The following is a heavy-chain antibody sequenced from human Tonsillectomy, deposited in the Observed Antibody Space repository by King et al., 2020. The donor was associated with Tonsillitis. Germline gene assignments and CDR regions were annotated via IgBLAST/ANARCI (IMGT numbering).Heavy chain of an antibody. J-gene: IGHJ6*03. CDR2: ISGSGGST. CDR1: GFTFSSYA. V-gene: IGHV3-23*04. CDR3: AKDPPEPDGNYYYYYMDV. Sequence: VQLVESGGGLVQPGGSLRLSCAASGFTFSSYAMSWVRQAPGKGLEWVSAISGSGGSTYYADSVKGRFTISRDNSKNTLYLQMNSLRAEDTAVYYCAKDPPEPDGNYYYYYMDVWGKGTTVTVSS. D-gene: IGHD1-14*01.